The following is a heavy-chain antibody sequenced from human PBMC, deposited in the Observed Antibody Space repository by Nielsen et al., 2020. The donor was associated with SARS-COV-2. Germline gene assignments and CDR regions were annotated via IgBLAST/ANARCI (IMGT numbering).Heavy chain of an antibody. CDR2: IFYSGTT. CDR3: AVYSQYTSSLNWFDP. Sequence: SETLSLTCSVSGDSVSEYYWSWLRQAPGKEPEWIGYIFYSGTTDYNPSLRNRVSISMDTSKNQLSLRLRSATAADTAIYYCAVYSQYTSSLNWFDPWGHGVLVTVSS. CDR1: GDSVSEYY. J-gene: IGHJ5*02. V-gene: IGHV4-59*08. D-gene: IGHD6-13*01.